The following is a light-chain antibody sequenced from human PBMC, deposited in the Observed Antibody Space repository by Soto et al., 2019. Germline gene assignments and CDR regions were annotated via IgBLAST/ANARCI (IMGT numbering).Light chain of an antibody. CDR3: QQYGSPPWT. Sequence: EIVLTQSPGTLSVSPGDRATLSCRASESVTSSFASYQQQPPQHPTLLLYGASTSATGIPPRFSGSGSGTAFTPPITSLEPEDYAVYYCQQYGSPPWTFGQGTKVDIK. V-gene: IGKV3-20*01. CDR2: GAS. CDR1: ESVTSSF. J-gene: IGKJ1*01.